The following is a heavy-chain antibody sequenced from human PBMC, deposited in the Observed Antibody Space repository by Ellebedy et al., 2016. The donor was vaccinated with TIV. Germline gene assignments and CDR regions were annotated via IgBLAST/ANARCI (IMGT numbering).Heavy chain of an antibody. D-gene: IGHD1-14*01. V-gene: IGHV4-59*01. CDR3: ARDEPRRGGMDV. CDR1: GGSISSYY. CDR2: ISYSGSI. J-gene: IGHJ6*02. Sequence: PGGSLRLSCTVSGGSISSYYWSWIRQPPVKVLEWPGYISYSGSINYIPSLKSRVTMSVDTSKNQISLKLTSVTAADTAVYYCARDEPRRGGMDVWGQGTTVTVSS.